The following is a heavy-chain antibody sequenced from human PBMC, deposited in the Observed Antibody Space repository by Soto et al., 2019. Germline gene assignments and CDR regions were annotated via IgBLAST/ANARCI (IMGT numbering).Heavy chain of an antibody. CDR1: GLTFRNYA. Sequence: EVQLLESGGGLVQPGGSLRLSCAASGLTFRNYAMTWVRQAPGKGLEWVSTINHSGGITYYADSVKGRFTISRDNSKNTLYLQMHSLRAEDTAVYYCAKDGWEVLRGFDPWGQGTLVTVSS. J-gene: IGHJ5*02. D-gene: IGHD1-26*01. CDR3: AKDGWEVLRGFDP. CDR2: INHSGGIT. V-gene: IGHV3-23*01.